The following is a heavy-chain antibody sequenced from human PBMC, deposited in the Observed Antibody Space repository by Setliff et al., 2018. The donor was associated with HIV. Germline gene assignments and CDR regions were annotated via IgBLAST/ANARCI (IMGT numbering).Heavy chain of an antibody. V-gene: IGHV1-18*01. Sequence: ASVKVSCKASGYTFTSYGISWVRQAPGQGLEWMGWISAYNGNTNYAQKLQGRFTMTTDTSTSTAYMELRSLRSDDTAVYYCAGMRITIFGVPGRDNAFDIWGQGTRFTVS. J-gene: IGHJ3*02. CDR3: AGMRITIFGVPGRDNAFDI. CDR2: ISAYNGNT. D-gene: IGHD3-3*01. CDR1: GYTFTSYG.